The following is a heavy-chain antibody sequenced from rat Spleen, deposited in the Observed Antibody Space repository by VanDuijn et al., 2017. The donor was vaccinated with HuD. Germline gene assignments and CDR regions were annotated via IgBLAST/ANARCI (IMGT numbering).Heavy chain of an antibody. CDR1: GFTFSDYN. D-gene: IGHD1-6*01. CDR2: IIYYGSRT. J-gene: IGHJ3*01. CDR3: ATGPRILRLDWFAY. Sequence: EVQLAESGGGLVQSGRSLKLSCAASGFTFSDYNMAWVRPAPKKGLEWVATIIYYGSRTYYRDSVKGRFTISRDNAKITLYLQMDSLRSEDTATYYCATGPRILRLDWFAYWGQGTLVTVSS. V-gene: IGHV5S10*01.